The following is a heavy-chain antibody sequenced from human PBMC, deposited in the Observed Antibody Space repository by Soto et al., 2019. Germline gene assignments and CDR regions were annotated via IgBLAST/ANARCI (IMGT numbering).Heavy chain of an antibody. J-gene: IGHJ4*02. CDR2: IIPILGIA. V-gene: IGHV1-69*08. Sequence: QVQLVQSGAEVKKPGSSVKVSCKASGGTFSSYTISWVRQAPGQGLEWMGRIIPILGIANYAQKFQGRVTITADKSTSTAYMELSSLRSEDTAVYYCARDVGPSSITSDRWSGYSGFDYWGQGTLVTVSS. D-gene: IGHD3-3*01. CDR1: GGTFSSYT. CDR3: ARDVGPSSITSDRWSGYSGFDY.